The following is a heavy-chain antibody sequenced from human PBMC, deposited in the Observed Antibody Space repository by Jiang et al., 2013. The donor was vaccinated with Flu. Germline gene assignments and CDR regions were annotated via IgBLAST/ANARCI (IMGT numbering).Heavy chain of an antibody. CDR3: AKSNGRGTAAACDY. CDR2: ISDSGGST. D-gene: IGHD6-13*01. CDR1: GSTFSTYA. V-gene: IGHV3-23*01. J-gene: IGHJ4*02. Sequence: VQLLESGGGLVQPGGSLRLSCVDSGSTFSTYAMNWVRQAPGDGLEWVSGISDSGGSTYYADSVKGRFTISRDNSKKMVYLQMTSLRAEDTAVYYCAKSNGRGTAAACDYWGQGALVTVSS.